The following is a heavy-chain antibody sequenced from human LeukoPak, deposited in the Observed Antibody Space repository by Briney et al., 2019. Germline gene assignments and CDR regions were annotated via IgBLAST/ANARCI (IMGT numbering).Heavy chain of an antibody. CDR1: GFTFSGSA. D-gene: IGHD1-26*01. CDR3: TRHGGGSSRYSHYYYMDV. CDR2: IRSKANSYAT. Sequence: GGSLRLSCAASGFTFSGSAMHWVRQASGKGLEWVGRIRSKANSYATAYAASVKGRLTISRDDSKNTAYLQMNSLKTEDTAVYYCTRHGGGSSRYSHYYYMDVWGKGTTVTVSS. V-gene: IGHV3-73*01. J-gene: IGHJ6*03.